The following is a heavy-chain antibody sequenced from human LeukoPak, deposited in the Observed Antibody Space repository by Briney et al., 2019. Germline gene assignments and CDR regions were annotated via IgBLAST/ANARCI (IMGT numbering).Heavy chain of an antibody. CDR1: GFTFSTYN. V-gene: IGHV3-21*01. CDR2: IVSTSSLM. D-gene: IGHD3-10*02. Sequence: GGSLRLSCVASGFTFSTYNMNWVRQAPGKGLEWVSSIVSTSSLMSYSDSVKGRFTISRDNSKNTLYLQMNSLRAEDTAVYYCAELGITMIGGVWGKGTTVTISS. J-gene: IGHJ6*04. CDR3: AELGITMIGGV.